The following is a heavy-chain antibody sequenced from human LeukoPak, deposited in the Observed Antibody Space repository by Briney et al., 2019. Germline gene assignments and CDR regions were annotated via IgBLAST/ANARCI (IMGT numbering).Heavy chain of an antibody. V-gene: IGHV4-61*02. CDR1: GGSISSGSYY. CDR3: ARSSPVGATFYFDY. CDR2: IYTSGST. D-gene: IGHD1-26*01. Sequence: SQTLSLTCTVCGGSISSGSYYWRWIRQPAGKGLEWIGRIYTSGSTNYNPSLKSRVTISVDTSKNQFSLKLSAVTAAYTAVDYCARSSPVGATFYFDYWGQGTLVTVSS. J-gene: IGHJ4*02.